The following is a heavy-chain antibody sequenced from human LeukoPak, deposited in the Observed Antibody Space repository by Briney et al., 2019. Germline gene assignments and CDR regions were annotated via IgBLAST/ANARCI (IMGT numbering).Heavy chain of an antibody. D-gene: IGHD3-3*01. CDR2: IYYGGST. Sequence: PSETLSLTCTVSGGSISSHYWSWIRQPPGKGLEWIGYIYYGGSTNYNPSLKSRVTISVDTSKNQFSLKLSSVTAADTAVYYCARATYYDFWSGYGWFDPWGQGTLVTVSS. V-gene: IGHV4-59*11. J-gene: IGHJ5*02. CDR1: GGSISSHY. CDR3: ARATYYDFWSGYGWFDP.